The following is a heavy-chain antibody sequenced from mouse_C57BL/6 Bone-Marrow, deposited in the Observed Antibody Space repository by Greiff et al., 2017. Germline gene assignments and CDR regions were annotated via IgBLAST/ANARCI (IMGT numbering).Heavy chain of an antibody. CDR3: ARLGAQAFYYAMDY. V-gene: IGHV5-2*01. CDR2: INSDGGST. D-gene: IGHD3-2*02. Sequence: EVQLQESGGGLVQPGESLKLSCESNEYEFPSHDMSWVRQTPEKRLELVAAINSDGGSTYYPDTMERRFIISRDNTKKTLYLQMSSLRSEDTALYYCARLGAQAFYYAMDYWGQGTSVTVSS. CDR1: EYEFPSHD. J-gene: IGHJ4*01.